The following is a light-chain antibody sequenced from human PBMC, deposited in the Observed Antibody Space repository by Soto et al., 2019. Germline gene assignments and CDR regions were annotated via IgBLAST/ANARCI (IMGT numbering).Light chain of an antibody. V-gene: IGKV1-39*01. CDR3: ERSYT. J-gene: IGKJ1*01. CDR1: QSISSY. Sequence: DIQMTQSPSSLSASVGDRVTITCRASQSISSYLNWYQQKPGKDPKLLIYVAASFKSRVPSRFSGSGSGTDFTLTISSLQPEDFATYYCERSYTFGQGTKVEIK. CDR2: VAA.